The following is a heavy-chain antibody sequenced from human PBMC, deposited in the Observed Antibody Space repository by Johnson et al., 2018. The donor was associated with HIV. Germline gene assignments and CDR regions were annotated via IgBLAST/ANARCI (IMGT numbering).Heavy chain of an antibody. J-gene: IGHJ3*02. CDR2: IGTAGDT. Sequence: VQLVESGGGLVQPGGSLRLSCAASGFTFSSYDMHWVRQATGKGLEWVSAIGTAGDTYYPGSVKGRFTISSDNAKNSLYLQMNSRRVEDTALYYCARGKWLDAFAICGLGTMVTVSS. V-gene: IGHV3-13*01. CDR3: ARGKWLDAFAI. CDR1: GFTFSSYD. D-gene: IGHD6-19*01.